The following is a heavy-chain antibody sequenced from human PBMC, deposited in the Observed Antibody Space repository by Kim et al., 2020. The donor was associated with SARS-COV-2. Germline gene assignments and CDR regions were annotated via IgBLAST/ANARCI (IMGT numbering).Heavy chain of an antibody. D-gene: IGHD1-26*01. J-gene: IGHJ3*02. Sequence: SETLSLTCAVSGGSISSSNWWSWVRQPPGKGLEWIGEIYHSGSTNYNPSLKSRVTISVDKSKNQFSLKLSSVTAADTAVYYCGGSGSEDDAFDIWGQGTMVTVSS. CDR3: GGSGSEDDAFDI. CDR2: IYHSGST. V-gene: IGHV4-4*02. CDR1: GGSISSSNW.